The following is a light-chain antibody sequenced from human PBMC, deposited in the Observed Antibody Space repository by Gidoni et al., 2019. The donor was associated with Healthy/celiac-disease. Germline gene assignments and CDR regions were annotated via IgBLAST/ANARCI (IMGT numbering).Light chain of an antibody. V-gene: IGKV4-1*01. Sequence: DIVMTQSPDSLAVSLGDRATINCKSSQSVLYISNNKNYLAWYKQKPGQPPKLLIYWASTRESGVPDRFSGSGSGTDFTLTISSLQAEDVAVYYCQQYYSTPPLTFGGGTKVEIK. CDR1: QSVLYISNNKNY. J-gene: IGKJ4*01. CDR2: WAS. CDR3: QQYYSTPPLT.